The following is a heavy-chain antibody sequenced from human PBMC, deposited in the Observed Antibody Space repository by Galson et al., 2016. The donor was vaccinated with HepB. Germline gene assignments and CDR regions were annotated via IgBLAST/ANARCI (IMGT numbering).Heavy chain of an antibody. CDR3: AREPGYSYGFTWGY. CDR1: GFTFSTYW. CDR2: IKEDGSER. D-gene: IGHD5-18*01. J-gene: IGHJ4*02. Sequence: SLRLSCAASGFTFSTYWMTWVRQAPGKGLEWVANIKEDGSERYYADSVRGRFTISRDNAKNSLYLQMNSLRAEDAAVYYCAREPGYSYGFTWGYWGQGTRVTVSS. V-gene: IGHV3-7*01.